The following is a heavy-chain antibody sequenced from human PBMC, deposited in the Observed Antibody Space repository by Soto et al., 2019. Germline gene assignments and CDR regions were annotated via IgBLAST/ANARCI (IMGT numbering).Heavy chain of an antibody. D-gene: IGHD6-19*01. CDR1: GGTFGSYA. V-gene: IGHV1-69*13. J-gene: IGHJ4*02. Sequence: ASVKVSCKASGGTFGSYASSWVRQAPGQGLEWMGGIMPIFGTANYAQKFQGRVTITADESTSPAYMAPSSLRSEPTAVYYCARVPLDSSGWLAYYFDYWGQGTLVTVYS. CDR3: ARVPLDSSGWLAYYFDY. CDR2: IMPIFGTA.